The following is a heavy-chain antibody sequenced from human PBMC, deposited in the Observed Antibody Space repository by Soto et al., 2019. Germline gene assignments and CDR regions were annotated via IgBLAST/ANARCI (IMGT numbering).Heavy chain of an antibody. CDR2: IHYSGST. V-gene: IGHV4-59*01. CDR1: VASISSYY. CDR3: ARVGWTTVGYYFDY. J-gene: IGHJ4*02. D-gene: IGHD4-17*01. Sequence: PSETLSLTCVVSVASISSYYRSWVRQPPGKGLEWIGYIHYSGSTKYNTTPKSRVTISIDPSKNQFSLQVTSVTTADTAVYYCARVGWTTVGYYFDYWSQGTLVTVSS.